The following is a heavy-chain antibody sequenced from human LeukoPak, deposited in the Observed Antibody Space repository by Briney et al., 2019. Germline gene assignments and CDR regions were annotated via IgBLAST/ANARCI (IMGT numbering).Heavy chain of an antibody. Sequence: SETLSLTCSVSGGSITSSSYYWAWIRQPPEKGLEWIGYIHYSGSTNYNPSLKSRVTISVDTSKNQFSLKPSSVTAADTAVYYCARASITYYYYYYMGVWGKGTTVTVSS. J-gene: IGHJ6*03. V-gene: IGHV4-61*05. CDR3: ARASITYYYYYYMGV. CDR1: GGSITSSSYY. D-gene: IGHD1-14*01. CDR2: IHYSGST.